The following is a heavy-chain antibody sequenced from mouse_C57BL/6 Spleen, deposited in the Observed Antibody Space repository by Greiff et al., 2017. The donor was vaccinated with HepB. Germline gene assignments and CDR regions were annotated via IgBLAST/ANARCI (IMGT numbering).Heavy chain of an antibody. CDR2: IYPGGGYT. CDR1: GYTFTNYW. Sequence: VQLQESGAELVRPGTSVKMSCKASGYTFTNYWIGWAKQRPGHGLEWIGDIYPGGGYTNYNEKFKGKATLTADKSSSTAYMQFSSLTSEDSAIYYCARHYDYDGYFDVWGTGTTVTVSS. CDR3: ARHYDYDGYFDV. D-gene: IGHD2-4*01. V-gene: IGHV1-63*01. J-gene: IGHJ1*03.